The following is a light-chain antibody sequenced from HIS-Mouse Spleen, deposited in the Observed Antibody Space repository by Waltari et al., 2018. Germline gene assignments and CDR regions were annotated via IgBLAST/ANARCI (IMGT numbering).Light chain of an antibody. CDR2: EDS. J-gene: IGLJ2*01. CDR1: ALPKKY. CDR3: YSTDSSGNHRV. Sequence: SYELTQPPSVSVSPGQTARITCPGDALPKKYAYWYQKKSGQAPVLVIYEDSKRPSGIHERFSGSSSGTMATLTISGAQVEDEADYYCYSTDSSGNHRVFGGGTKLTVL. V-gene: IGLV3-10*01.